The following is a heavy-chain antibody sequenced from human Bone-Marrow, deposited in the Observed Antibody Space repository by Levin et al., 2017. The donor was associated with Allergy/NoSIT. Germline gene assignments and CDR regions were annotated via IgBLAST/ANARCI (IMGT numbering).Heavy chain of an antibody. CDR2: IYWDDDK. CDR1: GFSLTSTGVG. J-gene: IGHJ2*01. Sequence: QTLSLTCTFSGFSLTSTGVGVGWIRQPPGKALEWLALIYWDDDKRYSPSLKTRLSITKDISRNQVVLSMTNMDPVDTATYSCAHTTYGNWNFDLWGRGTLVTVSS. V-gene: IGHV2-5*02. D-gene: IGHD3-10*01. CDR3: AHTTYGNWNFDL.